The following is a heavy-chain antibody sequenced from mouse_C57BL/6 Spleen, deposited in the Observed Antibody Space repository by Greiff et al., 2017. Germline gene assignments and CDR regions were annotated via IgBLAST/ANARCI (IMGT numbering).Heavy chain of an antibody. V-gene: IGHV1-15*01. CDR1: GYTFTDYE. CDR2: IDPETGGT. D-gene: IGHD2-5*01. Sequence: QVQLKESGAELVRPGASVTLSCKASGYTFTDYEMHWVKQTPVHGLEWIGAIDPETGGTAYNQKFKGKAILTADKSSSTAYMELRSLKSEDSAVYYCARGGVTRENYLDYWGQGTTLTVSS. J-gene: IGHJ2*01. CDR3: ARGGVTRENYLDY.